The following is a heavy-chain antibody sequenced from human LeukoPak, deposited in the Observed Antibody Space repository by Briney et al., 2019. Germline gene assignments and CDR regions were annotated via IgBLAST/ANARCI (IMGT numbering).Heavy chain of an antibody. J-gene: IGHJ4*02. V-gene: IGHV3-30*02. D-gene: IGHD5-12*01. CDR2: IRYDGSNK. CDR3: AKATHSGYARGPNGDY. Sequence: GGSLRLSCAASVFTFSSYGMHWVRQAPDKGLEWVAFIRYDGSNKDFADSVKGRFTISRDNSKNTLYLQMNSLRTDDTAVYYCAKATHSGYARGPNGDYWGQGTLVIVSS. CDR1: VFTFSSYG.